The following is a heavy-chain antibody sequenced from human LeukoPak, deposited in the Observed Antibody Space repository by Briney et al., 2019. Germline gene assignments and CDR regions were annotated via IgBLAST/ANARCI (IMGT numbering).Heavy chain of an antibody. V-gene: IGHV4-59*08. CDR1: GGSISSYY. D-gene: IGHD2-21*02. Sequence: SETLSLTCTVSGGSISSYYWSWIRQPPGKGLEWIGYIYYSGSTTYNPSLKSRVTISVDTSKNQFSLKLSSVTAADTAVYYCARALAYCGGDCPYYYGMDVWGQGTTVTVSS. CDR3: ARALAYCGGDCPYYYGMDV. CDR2: IYYSGST. J-gene: IGHJ6*02.